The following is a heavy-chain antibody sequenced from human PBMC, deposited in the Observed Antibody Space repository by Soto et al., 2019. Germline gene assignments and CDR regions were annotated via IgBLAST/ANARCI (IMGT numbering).Heavy chain of an antibody. CDR3: ARGQESRVRGVIIGGHWFDP. CDR1: GGSFSGYY. D-gene: IGHD3-10*01. J-gene: IGHJ5*02. CDR2: INHSGST. V-gene: IGHV4-34*01. Sequence: PSETLSLTCAVYGGSFSGYYWSWIRQPPGKGLEWIGEINHSGSTNYNPSLKSRVTISVDTSKNQFSLKLSSVTAADTAVYYCARGQESRVRGVIIGGHWFDPWGQGTLVTVSS.